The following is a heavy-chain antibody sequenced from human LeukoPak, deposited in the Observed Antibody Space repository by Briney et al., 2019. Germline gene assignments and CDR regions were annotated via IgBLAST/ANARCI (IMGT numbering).Heavy chain of an antibody. Sequence: GGSLRLSCAASGFTVSSNYMSWVRQAPGKGLEWVSVIYSGGSTYYADSVKGRFTISRDNSKNTLYLQMNSLRAEDTAVYYCARANVAVAGTLFENWGQGTLATVSS. J-gene: IGHJ4*02. CDR3: ARANVAVAGTLFEN. CDR2: IYSGGST. D-gene: IGHD6-19*01. CDR1: GFTVSSNY. V-gene: IGHV3-53*01.